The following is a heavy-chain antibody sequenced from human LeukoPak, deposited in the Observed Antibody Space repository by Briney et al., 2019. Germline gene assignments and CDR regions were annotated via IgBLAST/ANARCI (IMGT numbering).Heavy chain of an antibody. D-gene: IGHD2-15*01. Sequence: KPSETLSLTCTVSGGSISSYYWSWIRQPPGKGLERIGYIYYDGSTNYNPSLKSRVSISVDTSKNQFSLKLSSVTAADTAVYYCARGSGSGNWYFDLWGRGTLVTVSS. V-gene: IGHV4-59*01. CDR2: IYYDGST. CDR3: ARGSGSGNWYFDL. CDR1: GGSISSYY. J-gene: IGHJ2*01.